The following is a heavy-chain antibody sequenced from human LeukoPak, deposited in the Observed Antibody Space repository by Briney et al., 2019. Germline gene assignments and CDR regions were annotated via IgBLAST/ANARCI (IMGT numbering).Heavy chain of an antibody. J-gene: IGHJ4*02. V-gene: IGHV3-23*01. Sequence: GGSLRLSCAASGFTLSNSAVSWVRQAPGRGLEWVSDISGSGGSTYYADSVKGRFTISRDNSKNTLYLQMNSMRAEDTAVYYCAKRIQSAMATGYWGQGTLVTVSS. D-gene: IGHD5-18*01. CDR2: ISGSGGST. CDR1: GFTLSNSA. CDR3: AKRIQSAMATGY.